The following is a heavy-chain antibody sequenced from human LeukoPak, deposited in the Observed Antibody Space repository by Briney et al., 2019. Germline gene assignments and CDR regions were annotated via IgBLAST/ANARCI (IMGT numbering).Heavy chain of an antibody. CDR2: ISSSSSYI. CDR3: ASSGSYYYYYGMDV. D-gene: IGHD1-26*01. J-gene: IGHJ6*02. CDR1: GFTFSSYS. V-gene: IGHV3-21*01. Sequence: GSLRLSCAASGFTFSSYSMNWVRQAPGKGLEWVSSISSSSSYIYYTDSVKGRFTISRDNAKNSLYLQMNSLRAEDTAVYYCASSGSYYYYYGMDVWGQGTTVTVSS.